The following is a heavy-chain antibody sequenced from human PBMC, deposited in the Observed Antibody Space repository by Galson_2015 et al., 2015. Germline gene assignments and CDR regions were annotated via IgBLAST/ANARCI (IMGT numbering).Heavy chain of an antibody. CDR3: AKEKEQWLVPIDY. D-gene: IGHD6-19*01. CDR2: IGGSGGST. CDR1: GVTFSSYA. Sequence: SLRLSCKASGVTFSSYAMSWVRQAPGKGLEWVSGIGGSGGSTYYADSVKGRFTISRDNSKNTLYLQMNNLRAEDTALYYCAKEKEQWLVPIDYWGQGTLVTVSS. V-gene: IGHV3-23*01. J-gene: IGHJ4*02.